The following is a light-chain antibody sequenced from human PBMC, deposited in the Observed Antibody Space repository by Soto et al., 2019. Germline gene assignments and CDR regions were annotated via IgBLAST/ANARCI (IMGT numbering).Light chain of an antibody. CDR1: SSDIGAYNF. Sequence: QSVLTQPASVSGSPGQSITISCTGTSSDIGAYNFVSWYQQHPGKAPKLMLYDVNIRPSGVSNRFSGSKSGNPASLTISGLQAEDEADYYCTSWSTITTMIFGGGTMVTV. CDR3: TSWSTITTMI. J-gene: IGLJ2*01. V-gene: IGLV2-14*03. CDR2: DVN.